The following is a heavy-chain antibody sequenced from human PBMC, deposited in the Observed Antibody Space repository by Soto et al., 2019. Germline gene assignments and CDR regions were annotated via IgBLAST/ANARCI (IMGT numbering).Heavy chain of an antibody. D-gene: IGHD6-19*01. Sequence: QVQLVESGGGVVQPGRSLRLSCAASGFPFSSYGMNWVRQAPGKGLEWVAFISYGGISEYYADSVKGRFTISRDNSKNTLFLQMNSLRTEDTAVYHCAKDQVTTGWYKWSWFDPWGQGTLVAVSS. CDR3: AKDQVTTGWYKWSWFDP. J-gene: IGHJ5*02. V-gene: IGHV3-30*18. CDR1: GFPFSSYG. CDR2: ISYGGISE.